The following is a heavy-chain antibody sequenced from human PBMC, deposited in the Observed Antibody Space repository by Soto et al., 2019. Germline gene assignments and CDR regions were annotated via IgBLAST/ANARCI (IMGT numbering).Heavy chain of an antibody. CDR3: AGTWQQRRLGTHY. J-gene: IGHJ4*02. V-gene: IGHV3-30*03. CDR2: ISYDGSNK. D-gene: IGHD6-25*01. Sequence: PGGSLRLSCAASGFTFSSYGMHWVRQAPGKGLEWVAVISYDGSNKYYADSVKGRFTISRDNSKNTLYLQMNSLRAEDTAVYYCAGTWQQRRLGTHYWGQGTLVTVSS. CDR1: GFTFSSYG.